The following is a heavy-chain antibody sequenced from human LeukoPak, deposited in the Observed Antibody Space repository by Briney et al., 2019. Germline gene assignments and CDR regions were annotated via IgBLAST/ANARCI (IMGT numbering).Heavy chain of an antibody. D-gene: IGHD5-18*01. Sequence: PSETLSLTCTVSGGSISSYYRSWIRQPAGKGLEWIGRIYTSGSTNYNPSLKSRVTMSVDTSKNQFSLKLSSVTAADTAVYYCARAIHHSYGYGPWFDPWGQGTLVTVSS. CDR1: GGSISSYY. J-gene: IGHJ5*02. CDR2: IYTSGST. V-gene: IGHV4-4*07. CDR3: ARAIHHSYGYGPWFDP.